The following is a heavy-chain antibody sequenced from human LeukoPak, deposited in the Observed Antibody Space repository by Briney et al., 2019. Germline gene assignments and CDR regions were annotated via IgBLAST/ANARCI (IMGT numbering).Heavy chain of an antibody. V-gene: IGHV4-31*03. CDR3: ARDRGSGWEYFDY. CDR1: GGSISSGGYY. J-gene: IGHJ4*02. CDR2: IYYSGST. D-gene: IGHD6-19*01. Sequence: PSETLSLTCTVSGGSISSGGYYWSWIRQHPGKGLEWIGYIYYSGSTYHNPSLKSRVTISVDTSKNQFSLKLSSVTAADTAVYYCARDRGSGWEYFDYWGQGTLVTVSS.